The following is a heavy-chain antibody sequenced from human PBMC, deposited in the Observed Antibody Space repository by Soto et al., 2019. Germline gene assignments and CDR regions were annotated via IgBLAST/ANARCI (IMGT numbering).Heavy chain of an antibody. CDR2: IYYSGST. CDR3: AREWGSYGSGIDY. D-gene: IGHD3-10*01. V-gene: IGHV4-30-4*01. CDR1: GGSISSGDYY. Sequence: SETLSLTCTVSGGSISSGDYYWSWIRQPPGKGLEWIGYIYYSGSTYSNPSLKSRVTISVDTSKNQFSLKLSSVTAADTAVYYCAREWGSYGSGIDYWGQGTLVTVSS. J-gene: IGHJ4*02.